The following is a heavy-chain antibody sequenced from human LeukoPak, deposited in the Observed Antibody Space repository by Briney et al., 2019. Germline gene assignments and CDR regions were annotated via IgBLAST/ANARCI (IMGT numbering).Heavy chain of an antibody. J-gene: IGHJ5*02. V-gene: IGHV1-2*02. CDR3: ARDRILRDIVVVVAATRWASYRFDT. D-gene: IGHD2-15*01. CDR2: INPNSGGT. Sequence: ASVKVSCKASGYTFTGYYMHWVRQAPGQGLEWMGWINPNSGGTNYAQKFQGRVTMTRDTSISTAYMELSRLRSDDTAVYYCARDRILRDIVVVVAATRWASYRFDTWGQGTLVTVSS. CDR1: GYTFTGYY.